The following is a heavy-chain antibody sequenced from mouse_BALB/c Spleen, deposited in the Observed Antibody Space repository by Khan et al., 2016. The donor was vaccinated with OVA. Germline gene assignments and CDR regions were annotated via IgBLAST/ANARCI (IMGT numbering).Heavy chain of an antibody. J-gene: IGHJ1*01. CDR2: IYPGGDFT. CDR3: ARWATWVFDV. Sequence: VELVESGAELVRPGTSVKISCKASGYTFTNYWLGWVKKRPGHGLEWIGDIYPGGDFTNYNEKFNDKATLTADTSSTTVYMQLRSLTSEDSAGYFCARWATWVFDVWGAGTTVTVSS. CDR1: GYTFTNYW. V-gene: IGHV1-63*02. D-gene: IGHD3-1*01.